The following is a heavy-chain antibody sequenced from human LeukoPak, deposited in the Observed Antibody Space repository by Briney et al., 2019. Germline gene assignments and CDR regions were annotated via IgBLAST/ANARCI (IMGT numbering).Heavy chain of an antibody. Sequence: PGRSLRLSCTASGFTFGDYAMSWVRQAPGKGLEWVGFIRSKAYGGTTEYAASVEGRFTISRDDSKSIAYLQMNSLKTEDTAVYYCTRRDGYRVDYWGQGTLVTVSS. CDR3: TRRDGYRVDY. D-gene: IGHD5-24*01. J-gene: IGHJ4*02. V-gene: IGHV3-49*04. CDR2: IRSKAYGGTT. CDR1: GFTFGDYA.